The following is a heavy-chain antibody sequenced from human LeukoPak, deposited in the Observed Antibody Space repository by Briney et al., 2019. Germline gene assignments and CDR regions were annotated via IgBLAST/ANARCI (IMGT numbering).Heavy chain of an antibody. V-gene: IGHV4-4*07. CDR3: ARALRDSSSWSLFDY. D-gene: IGHD6-13*01. J-gene: IGHJ4*02. CDR1: GGSISSYY. CDR2: IYTSGST. Sequence: SETLSLTCTVSGGSISSYYWSWIRQPAGKGLEWIGRIYTSGSTNYNPSLKSRVTMSVDTSKNQLSLKLSSVTAADTAVYYCARALRDSSSWSLFDYWGQGTLVTVSS.